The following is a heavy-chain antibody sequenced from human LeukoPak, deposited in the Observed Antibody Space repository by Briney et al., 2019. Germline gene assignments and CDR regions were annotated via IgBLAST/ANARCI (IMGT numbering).Heavy chain of an antibody. D-gene: IGHD5-12*01. CDR2: ISPGGGAT. V-gene: IGHV3-23*01. Sequence: PGGSLRLSCAGSGFPFSSHGMNWLRQAPGKGLEWVSGISPGGGATYYADSEKRRFTISRDDSKHMLYLQMKTHSAEDTAVYYCAKDGAWLRFDDWGQGILVTVSS. CDR3: AKDGAWLRFDD. CDR1: GFPFSSHG. J-gene: IGHJ4*02.